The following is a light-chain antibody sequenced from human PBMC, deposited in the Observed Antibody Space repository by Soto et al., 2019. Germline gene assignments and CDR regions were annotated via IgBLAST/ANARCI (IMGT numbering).Light chain of an antibody. CDR1: QSVSSY. Sequence: EIVMTQSPATLSLSPGERATLSCRPSQSVSSYLAWYQQKPGQAPRLLIYGASARALGIPARFSGSGSGTEFSFTVTSLQSEDFAVYYCQQYDQWPITFGQGTRLEIK. CDR2: GAS. J-gene: IGKJ5*01. V-gene: IGKV3-15*01. CDR3: QQYDQWPIT.